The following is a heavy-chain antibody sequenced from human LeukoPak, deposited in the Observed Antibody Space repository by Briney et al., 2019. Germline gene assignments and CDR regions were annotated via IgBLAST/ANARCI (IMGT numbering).Heavy chain of an antibody. CDR1: SGSILSYS. CDR3: AKNGPYSSSPYSFDY. Sequence: SETLSLTCTVSSGSILSYSWSWIRQPAGKRLEWIGLIYSSGSTNYNPSLTSRVTISVDKSKNHFSLTLSSVTAADTAVYYCAKNGPYSSSPYSFDYWGQGTLVTVSS. J-gene: IGHJ4*02. D-gene: IGHD3-10*01. CDR2: IYSSGST. V-gene: IGHV4-4*07.